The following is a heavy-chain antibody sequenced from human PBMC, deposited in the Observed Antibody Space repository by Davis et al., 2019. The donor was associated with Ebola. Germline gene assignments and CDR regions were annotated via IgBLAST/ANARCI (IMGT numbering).Heavy chain of an antibody. CDR3: ARTTVTTFEGLSWFDP. CDR1: GGSISSGDYY. Sequence: SETLSLTCTVSGGSISSGDYYWGWIRQPPGKGLEWIGYIYYSGSTNYNPSLKSRVTISVDTSKNQFSLKLSSVTAADTAVYYCARTTVTTFEGLSWFDPWGQGTLVTVSS. D-gene: IGHD4-17*01. CDR2: IYYSGST. J-gene: IGHJ5*02. V-gene: IGHV4-61*05.